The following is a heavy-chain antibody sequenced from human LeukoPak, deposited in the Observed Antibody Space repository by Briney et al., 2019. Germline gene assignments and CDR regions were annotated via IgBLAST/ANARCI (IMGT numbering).Heavy chain of an antibody. J-gene: IGHJ5*02. CDR1: GFTFSSYA. D-gene: IGHD6-19*01. Sequence: PGGSLRLSCAASGFTFSSYAVSWVRQAPGKGLESVSAITGSGGYTYNADSVKGRFTISRDNSKNTLYLQMNSLRAEDTAVYYCAKVGVAGGYYWFDPWGQGTLVTVSS. CDR3: AKVGVAGGYYWFDP. V-gene: IGHV3-23*01. CDR2: ITGSGGYT.